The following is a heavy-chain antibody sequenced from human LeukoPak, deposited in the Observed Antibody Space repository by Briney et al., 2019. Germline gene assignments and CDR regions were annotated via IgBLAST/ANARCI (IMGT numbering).Heavy chain of an antibody. Sequence: GGSLSLSCAASGFTFSSYSKNWVRGAPGRGLEGGSYISSSSSTICYADSVKGRFTISRDNAKNSLYLQMNSLRDEDTAVYYCARDQDGSGSYYNWFDPWGQGTLVTVSS. D-gene: IGHD3-10*01. V-gene: IGHV3-48*02. CDR3: ARDQDGSGSYYNWFDP. J-gene: IGHJ5*02. CDR1: GFTFSSYS. CDR2: ISSSSSTI.